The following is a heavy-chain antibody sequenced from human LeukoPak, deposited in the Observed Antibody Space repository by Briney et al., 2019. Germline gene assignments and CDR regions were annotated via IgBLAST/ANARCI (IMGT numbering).Heavy chain of an antibody. CDR2: ISGSGGST. CDR3: ARGRDYYGSGSYYNVCDY. Sequence: GGSLRLSCAASGFTFSSYAMSWVRQAPGKGLEWVSAISGSGGSTYYADSVKGRFTISRDNSKNTLYLQMNSLRAEDTAVYYCARGRDYYGSGSYYNVCDYWGQGTLVTVSS. D-gene: IGHD3-10*01. V-gene: IGHV3-23*01. CDR1: GFTFSSYA. J-gene: IGHJ4*02.